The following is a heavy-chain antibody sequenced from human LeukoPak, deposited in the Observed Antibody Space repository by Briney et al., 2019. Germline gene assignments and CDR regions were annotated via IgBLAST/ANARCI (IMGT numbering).Heavy chain of an antibody. CDR3: AREGRENIAIGVD. V-gene: IGHV4-38-2*02. CDR1: GYSISSGYY. Sequence: SETLSLTCSVSGYSISSGYYWGWFRQTPGKGLEWIASISHSGSPYYNPSLKSRVTISEDLSRNVFSLTLNSVTAADAGVYYCAREGRENIAIGVDWGQGALVTVSS. D-gene: IGHD3-16*02. CDR2: ISHSGSP. J-gene: IGHJ4*02.